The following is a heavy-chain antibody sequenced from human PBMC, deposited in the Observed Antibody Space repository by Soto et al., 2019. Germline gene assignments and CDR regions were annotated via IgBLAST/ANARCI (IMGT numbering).Heavy chain of an antibody. J-gene: IGHJ4*02. V-gene: IGHV2-5*02. CDR2: IYWDDDT. Sequence: QITLKESGPTLVKPTQTLTLTCTCSGFSLSTSGVSVGWIRQPPGKALEWLALIYWDDDTRYSPSLKSRLTPPKDTSKNQVVLTMTNVDPVDTATYYCARTPHTLDYWGQGTLVTVSS. CDR1: GFSLSTSGVS. CDR3: ARTPHTLDY.